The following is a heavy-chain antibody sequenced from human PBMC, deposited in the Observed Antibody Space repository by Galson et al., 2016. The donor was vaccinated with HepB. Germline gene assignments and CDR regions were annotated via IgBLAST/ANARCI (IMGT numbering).Heavy chain of an antibody. Sequence: ETLSLTCAVSGASVSGRNWWSCVRQSPGKGLEWIGEVFHSGDANYNPSLRRRVAMSVDRSKNHVPLRLMSVTAADTAIYYCVSYLIQAWVGSDAFDTWGQGTMVTVSS. CDR2: VFHSGDA. J-gene: IGHJ3*02. D-gene: IGHD3-10*01. V-gene: IGHV4-4*02. CDR1: GASVSGRNW. CDR3: VSYLIQAWVGSDAFDT.